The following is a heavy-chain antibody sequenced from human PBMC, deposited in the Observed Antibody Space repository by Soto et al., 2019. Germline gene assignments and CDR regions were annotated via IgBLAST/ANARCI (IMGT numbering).Heavy chain of an antibody. CDR1: GGSVSSGSYY. Sequence: SETLSLTCTVSGGSVSSGSYYWSWIRQPPGKGLEWIGYIYYSGSTNYNPSLKSRATISVDTSKNQFSLKLSSVTAADTAVYYCARVSWIQLWDYFDYWGQGTLVTVSS. CDR3: ARVSWIQLWDYFDY. D-gene: IGHD5-18*01. CDR2: IYYSGST. J-gene: IGHJ4*02. V-gene: IGHV4-61*01.